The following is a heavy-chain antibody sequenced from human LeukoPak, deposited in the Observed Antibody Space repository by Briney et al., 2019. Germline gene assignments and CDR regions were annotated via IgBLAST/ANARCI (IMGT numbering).Heavy chain of an antibody. D-gene: IGHD6-13*01. CDR3: ARWTHGYSSSWYWFDP. Sequence: SETLSLTCTVSGGSISSYYWSWIRQPAGKGLEWIGRIYTSGSTNYNPSLKSRVTMSVDTFKNQFSLKLSSVTAADTAVYYCARWTHGYSSSWYWFDPWGQGTLVTVSS. CDR2: IYTSGST. J-gene: IGHJ5*02. CDR1: GGSISSYY. V-gene: IGHV4-4*07.